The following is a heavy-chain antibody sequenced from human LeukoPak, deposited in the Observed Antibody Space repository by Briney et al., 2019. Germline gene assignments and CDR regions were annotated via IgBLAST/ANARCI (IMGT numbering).Heavy chain of an antibody. CDR3: ARAGWELLSASFDP. CDR2: IYGSGST. D-gene: IGHD1-26*01. CDR1: GGSISRYY. Sequence: SETLSLTCTVSGGSISRYYWSWIRQPAGKGLQRIGRIYGSGSTTYNPSLKSRLTMSVDTSKNQFSLKLSSMTTADTAIYYCARAGWELLSASFDPWGQGTLVIVSS. V-gene: IGHV4-4*07. J-gene: IGHJ5*02.